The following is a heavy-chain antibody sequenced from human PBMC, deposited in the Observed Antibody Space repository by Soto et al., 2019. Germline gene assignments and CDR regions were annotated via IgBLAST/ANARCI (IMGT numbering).Heavy chain of an antibody. CDR3: ASHGGDWFSLSARGCWWFAL. D-gene: IGHD2-21*02. V-gene: IGHV1-3*01. J-gene: IGHJ5*02. CDR2: INAGNGNT. CDR1: GYTFTSYA. Sequence: ASVKVSCKASGYTFTSYAMHWVRQAPGQRLEWMGWINAGNGNTKYSQKFQGRVTITRDTSASTAYMELSSLRSEDTAVYYCASHGGDWFSLSARGCWWFALWGQGTVVTVSS.